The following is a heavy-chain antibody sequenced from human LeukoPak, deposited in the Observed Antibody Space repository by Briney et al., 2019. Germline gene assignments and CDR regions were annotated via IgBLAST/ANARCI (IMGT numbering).Heavy chain of an antibody. D-gene: IGHD2-8*01. Sequence: SVKVSCKASGGTFSSYAIGWVRQAPGQGLEWMGGIIPIFGTANYAQKFQGRVTITTDESTSTAYMELSSLRPEDTAVYYCARENYCTNGVCPLDYWGQGTLVTVSS. J-gene: IGHJ4*02. CDR3: ARENYCTNGVCPLDY. CDR1: GGTFSSYA. V-gene: IGHV1-69*05. CDR2: IIPIFGTA.